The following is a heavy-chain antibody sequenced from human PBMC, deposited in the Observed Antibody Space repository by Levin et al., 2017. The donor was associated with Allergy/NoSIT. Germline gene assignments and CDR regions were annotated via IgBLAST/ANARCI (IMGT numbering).Heavy chain of an antibody. CDR1: GFTFSSHG. J-gene: IGHJ4*02. D-gene: IGHD1-1*01. CDR2: ISNDGSKN. V-gene: IGHV3-30*18. Sequence: RTGGSLRLSCAASGFTFSSHGMHWVRQAPGKGLEWVAVISNDGSKNYYADSVKGRFTISRDNSKNTLSLQMNSLRPEDTAVYFCAKALTGTWSDDYWGQGTRVTVSS. CDR3: AKALTGTWSDDY.